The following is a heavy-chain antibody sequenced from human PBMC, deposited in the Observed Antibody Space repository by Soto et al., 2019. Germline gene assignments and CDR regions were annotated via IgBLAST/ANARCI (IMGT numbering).Heavy chain of an antibody. D-gene: IGHD4-17*01. J-gene: IGHJ3*02. CDR1: GFTFSSYS. CDR2: ISSSSSYI. CDR3: ARAFLTTVTTFDAFDI. Sequence: GGSLRLSCAASGFTFSSYSMNCVRQAPGKGLEWVSSISSSSSYIYYADSVKGRFTISRDNAKNSLYLQMNSLRAEDTAVYYCARAFLTTVTTFDAFDIWGQGTMVTVSS. V-gene: IGHV3-21*01.